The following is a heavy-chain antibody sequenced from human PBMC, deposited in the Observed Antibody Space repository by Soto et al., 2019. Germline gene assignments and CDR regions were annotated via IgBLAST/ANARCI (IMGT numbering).Heavy chain of an antibody. CDR2: IIPIFGTA. D-gene: IGHD2-2*01. CDR1: GGTFSSYA. J-gene: IGHJ6*02. V-gene: IGHV1-69*13. CDR3: ARSVVPAAMVYYYYGMDV. Sequence: GASVKVSCKASGGTFSSYAISWVRQAPGRGLEWMGGIIPIFGTANYAQKFQGRVTITADESTSTAYMELSSLRSEDTAVYYCARSVVPAAMVYYYYGMDVWGQGTTVTVSS.